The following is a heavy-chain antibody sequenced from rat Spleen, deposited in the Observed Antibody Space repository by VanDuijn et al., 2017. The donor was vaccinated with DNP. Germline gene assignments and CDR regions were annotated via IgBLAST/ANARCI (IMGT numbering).Heavy chain of an antibody. V-gene: IGHV5-22*01. CDR1: GFTFSDYG. D-gene: IGHD1-10*01. J-gene: IGHJ3*01. CDR2: LTYDGGNT. Sequence: EVQLVESGGGLVQPGRSMKLSCAASGFTFSDYGMAWVLQAPTKGLEWVAYLTYDGGNTFYRDSVRGRFTVSRDNAKSTLYLQMNSLRSEDMATYYCARPIYNNHGGFAYWGQGTLVTVSS. CDR3: ARPIYNNHGGFAY.